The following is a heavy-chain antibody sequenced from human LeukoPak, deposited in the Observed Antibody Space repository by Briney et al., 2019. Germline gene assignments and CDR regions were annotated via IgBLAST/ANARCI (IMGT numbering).Heavy chain of an antibody. D-gene: IGHD6-13*01. CDR1: GLTFSSYS. V-gene: IGHV3-21*01. CDR2: ISSSSSYI. J-gene: IGHJ3*02. Sequence: PGGSLRLSCAASGLTFSSYSMNWVRQAPGKGLEWVSSISSSSSYIYYADSVKGRFTISRDNAKNSLYLQMNSLRAEDTAVYYCARDSSSSSTLDAFDIWGQGTMVTVSS. CDR3: ARDSSSSSTLDAFDI.